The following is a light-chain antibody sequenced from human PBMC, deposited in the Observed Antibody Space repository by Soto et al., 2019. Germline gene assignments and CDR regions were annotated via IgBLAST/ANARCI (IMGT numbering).Light chain of an antibody. CDR1: QSVSSN. J-gene: IGKJ1*01. CDR3: QQFGSSPWT. Sequence: EIMMTQSPATLSVSPGERATLSCWASQSVSSNLAWYQQRPGQAPRLLIYGASTRAAGIPARFSGSGSGTDFTLTISGLQSEDSAVYYCQQFGSSPWTFGQGTKVEIK. CDR2: GAS. V-gene: IGKV3-15*01.